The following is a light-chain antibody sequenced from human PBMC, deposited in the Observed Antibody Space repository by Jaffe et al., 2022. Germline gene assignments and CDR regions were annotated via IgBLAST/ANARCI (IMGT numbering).Light chain of an antibody. V-gene: IGKV1-8*01. CDR1: QGISSY. Sequence: AIRMTQSPSSFSASTGDRVTITCRASQGISSYLAWYQQKPGKAPKLLIYAASTLQSGVPSRFSGSGSGTDFTLTISCLQSEDFATYYCQQYYSYPRSTFGGGTKVEIK. J-gene: IGKJ4*01. CDR2: AAS. CDR3: QQYYSYPRST.